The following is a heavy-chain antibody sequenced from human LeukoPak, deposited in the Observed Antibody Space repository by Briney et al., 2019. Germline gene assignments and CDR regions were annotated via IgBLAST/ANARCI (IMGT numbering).Heavy chain of an antibody. V-gene: IGHV1-2*02. CDR2: IIPNSGAT. Sequence: GESLKISCKGSGYSFTSYWIGWVRQAPGQGLEWMGWIIPNSGATNYEQNFQGRVTMTRDTSISTAYMDLSRLRSDDTAVYYCARSNHYYGSGSGDAYDIWGQGTVVTVSS. CDR1: GYSFTSYW. D-gene: IGHD3-10*01. J-gene: IGHJ3*02. CDR3: ARSNHYYGSGSGDAYDI.